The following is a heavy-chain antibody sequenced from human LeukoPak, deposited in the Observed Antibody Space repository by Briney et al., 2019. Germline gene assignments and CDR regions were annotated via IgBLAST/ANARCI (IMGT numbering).Heavy chain of an antibody. CDR2: INPNSGDT. J-gene: IGHJ4*02. CDR1: GYTFTGYH. D-gene: IGHD2-2*01. CDR3: ARDYCSSTSCLFDY. Sequence: GASVKVSCKASGYTFTGYHMHWVRQAPGQGLEWMGRINPNSGDTNYAQRFRGRVTMTRDTSISTAYMELNRLRSDDTAVYYCARDYCSSTSCLFDYWGQGTLVTVSS. V-gene: IGHV1-2*06.